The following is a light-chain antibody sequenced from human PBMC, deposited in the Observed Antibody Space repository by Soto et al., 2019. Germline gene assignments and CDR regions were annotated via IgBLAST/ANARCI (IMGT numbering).Light chain of an antibody. CDR1: QSVSSN. J-gene: IGKJ4*01. CDR2: GAS. CDR3: QQYDNWPLT. Sequence: EIVMTQSPATLSVSPGERATLSCRASQSVSSNLAWYQQKPGQAPRLHIYGASTRATGIPARFSGSGSGTEFTLTISSLQFEDFAVYYCQQYDNWPLTFGGGTKVDIK. V-gene: IGKV3-15*01.